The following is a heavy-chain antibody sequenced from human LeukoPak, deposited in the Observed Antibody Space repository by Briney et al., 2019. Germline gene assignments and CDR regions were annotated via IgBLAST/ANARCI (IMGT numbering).Heavy chain of an antibody. CDR1: GGSISNYY. J-gene: IGHJ5*02. V-gene: IGHV4-59*12. CDR2: IYYSGST. D-gene: IGHD6-19*01. Sequence: SETLSLTCTVSGGSISNYYWNWIRQPPGQGLEWIGHIYYSGSTNYNPSLKSRVTISVDTSKNQFSLKVSSVTAADTAVYYCAREVAGTFRWFDPWGQGTLVTVSS. CDR3: AREVAGTFRWFDP.